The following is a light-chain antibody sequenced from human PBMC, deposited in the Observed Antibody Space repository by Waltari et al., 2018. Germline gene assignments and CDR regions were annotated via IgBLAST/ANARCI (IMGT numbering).Light chain of an antibody. CDR1: QTVDKNY. V-gene: IGKV3-20*01. CDR2: DAS. Sequence: DIMLTQSPGTLSLSPGERATLSCRASQTVDKNYLAWYQQKPGQAPRLLIYDASSRATGIPDRFSGSGSGTDFTLTISRLEPEDFAMYYCQQCSTPPLTFGGGTKVEIK. J-gene: IGKJ4*01. CDR3: QQCSTPPLT.